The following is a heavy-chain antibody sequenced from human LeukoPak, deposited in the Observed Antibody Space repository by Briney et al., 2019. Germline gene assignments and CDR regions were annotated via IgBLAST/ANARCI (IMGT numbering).Heavy chain of an antibody. CDR3: ATPGGAYDGFDY. J-gene: IGHJ4*02. CDR1: GDSIRSNT. Sequence: PSETLSLTCTVSGDSIRSNTYNWGWIRQPPGKGLEWISYISSGSDYTNYADSVKGRFTISRDNAKNSLYLQLNSLRADDTAVYYCATPGGAYDGFDYWGQGTLVTVSS. V-gene: IGHV3-11*03. CDR2: ISSGSDYT. D-gene: IGHD5-12*01.